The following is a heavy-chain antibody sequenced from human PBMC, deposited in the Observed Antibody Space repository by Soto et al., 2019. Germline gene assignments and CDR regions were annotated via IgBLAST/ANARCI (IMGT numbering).Heavy chain of an antibody. CDR1: GGTFSSYA. D-gene: IGHD2-2*02. Sequence: ASVKVSCKASGGTFSSYAISWARQAPGQGLEWMGGIIPIFGTANYAQKFQGRVTITADESTSTAYMELSSLRSEDTAVYYCAREDIVVVPAAIKGTYYYYGMDVWGQGTTVTVSS. CDR3: AREDIVVVPAAIKGTYYYYGMDV. V-gene: IGHV1-69*13. CDR2: IIPIFGTA. J-gene: IGHJ6*02.